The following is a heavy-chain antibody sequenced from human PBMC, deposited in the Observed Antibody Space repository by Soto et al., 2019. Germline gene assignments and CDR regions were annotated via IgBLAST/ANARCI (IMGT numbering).Heavy chain of an antibody. CDR1: GFTFSSYA. D-gene: IGHD3-22*01. Sequence: QVQLVESGGGVVQPGRSLRLSCAASGFTFSSYAMHWVRQAPGKGLEWVAVISYDGSNKYYADSVKGRFTISRDNSKNTLYLQMNSLRAEDTAVYYCARATMIVVVTQSPYGMDVW. J-gene: IGHJ6*01. CDR2: ISYDGSNK. CDR3: ARATMIVVVTQSPYGMDV. V-gene: IGHV3-30-3*01.